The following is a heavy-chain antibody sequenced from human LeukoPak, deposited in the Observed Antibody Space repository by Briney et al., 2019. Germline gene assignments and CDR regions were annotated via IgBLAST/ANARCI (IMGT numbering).Heavy chain of an antibody. D-gene: IGHD5-24*01. Sequence: GGSLRLSCAASGFTFSSYSMNWVRQAPGKGLEWVSIMYNSGNTYYAESVKGRLTVSRDKSANTLFLQMNSLRAEDTAVYYCAREMATIRGGRTWYFDLWGRGTLVTVSS. J-gene: IGHJ2*01. V-gene: IGHV3-53*01. CDR1: GFTFSSYS. CDR3: AREMATIRGGRTWYFDL. CDR2: MYNSGNT.